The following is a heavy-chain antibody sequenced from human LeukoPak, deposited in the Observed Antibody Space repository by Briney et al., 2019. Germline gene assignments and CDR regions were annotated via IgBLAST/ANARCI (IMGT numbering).Heavy chain of an antibody. V-gene: IGHV3-23*01. D-gene: IGHD5-18*01. J-gene: IGHJ5*02. CDR3: AKVRDLDTVLGRFDN. CDR2: ISGNGGRT. CDR1: GFTFSGYA. Sequence: GGSLRLSFAASGFTFSGYAMSGVRQAPGKGLEWVSVISGNGGRTYYADSVKGRFTISRDNSKNTLYLQMNSLRAEDTAVYYCAKVRDLDTVLGRFDNWGQGTLVTASS.